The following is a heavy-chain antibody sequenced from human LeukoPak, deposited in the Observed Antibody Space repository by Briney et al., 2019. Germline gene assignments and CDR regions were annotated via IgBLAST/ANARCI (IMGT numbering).Heavy chain of an antibody. J-gene: IGHJ4*02. V-gene: IGHV4-59*01. CDR2: FLYSGST. Sequence: SETLSLTYTVSGGSISSYYCTWIRQPPGKGLEWIGYFLYSGSTNSNPSLKSRVTTSVDTSKNQCSLKLSSVTAADTAVYYCAAGDKRPIQLDYWGQGTLVTVSS. CDR1: GGSISSYY. D-gene: IGHD1-1*01. CDR3: AAGDKRPIQLDY.